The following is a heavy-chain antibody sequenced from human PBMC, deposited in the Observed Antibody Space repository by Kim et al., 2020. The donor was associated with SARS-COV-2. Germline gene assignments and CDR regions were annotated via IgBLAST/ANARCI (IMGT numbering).Heavy chain of an antibody. J-gene: IGHJ5*02. Sequence: SETLSLTCTVSGGSISSSSYYWGWIRQPPGKGLEWIGSIYYSGSTYYNPSLKSRVTISVDTSKNQFSLKLSSVTAADTAVYYCARAVWFGELHWFDPWGQGTLVTVSS. D-gene: IGHD3-10*01. CDR3: ARAVWFGELHWFDP. CDR1: GGSISSSSYY. V-gene: IGHV4-39*01. CDR2: IYYSGST.